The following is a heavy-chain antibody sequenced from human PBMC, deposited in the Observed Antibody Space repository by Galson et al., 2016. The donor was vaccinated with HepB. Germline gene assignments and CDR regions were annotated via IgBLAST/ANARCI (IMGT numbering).Heavy chain of an antibody. CDR1: GYTFSDYF. CDR2: INPISGGT. V-gene: IGHV1-2*02. CDR3: ARGILLGSDAFDI. J-gene: IGHJ3*02. D-gene: IGHD1-26*01. Sequence: SVKVSCKASGYTFSDYFLHWVRQAPGQGLEWMGWINPISGGTDLPQKFQGRVTMTRDTSISTAYMELSRLTFDDTAVYYCARGILLGSDAFDIWGQGTMVPVSS.